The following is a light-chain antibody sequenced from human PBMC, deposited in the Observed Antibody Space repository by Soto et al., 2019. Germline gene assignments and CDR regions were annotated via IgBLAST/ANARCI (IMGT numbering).Light chain of an antibody. Sequence: EIVLTQSPATLSLSPGERATLSCRASQSVSSYLAWYQQKPGQAPRLLIYDASNRATGIPARFSGSGSGTDFTLTISSLEPEDFAVYYCQQRSKRPAFGGGTKVEIK. CDR1: QSVSSY. J-gene: IGKJ4*01. CDR2: DAS. V-gene: IGKV3-11*01. CDR3: QQRSKRPA.